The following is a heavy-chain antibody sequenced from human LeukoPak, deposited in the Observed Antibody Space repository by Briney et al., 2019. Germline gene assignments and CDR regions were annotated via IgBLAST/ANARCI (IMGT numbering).Heavy chain of an antibody. CDR2: ISYDGSNK. CDR1: GFTFSSYA. J-gene: IGHJ4*02. V-gene: IGHV3-30*04. D-gene: IGHD3-10*01. Sequence: GRSLRLSCAASGFTFSSYAMHWVRQAPGKGLEWVAVISYDGSNKYYADSVKGRFTISRDNSKNTLYLQMNSLRAEDTAVYYCARTTYGSGSYSYFDHWGQGTLVTVSS. CDR3: ARTTYGSGSYSYFDH.